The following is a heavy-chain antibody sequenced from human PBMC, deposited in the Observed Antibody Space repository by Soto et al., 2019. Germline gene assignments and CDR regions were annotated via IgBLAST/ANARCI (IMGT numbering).Heavy chain of an antibody. CDR2: IIPIFGTA. CDR3: ARGAAGGRLGLVYYGMDV. V-gene: IGHV1-69*06. Sequence: GASVKVSCKASGGTFSSYAISWVRQAPGQGLEWMGGIIPIFGTANCAQKFQGRVTITADKSTSTAYMELSSLRSEDTAVYYCARGAAGGRLGLVYYGMDVWGQGTTVTVSS. D-gene: IGHD3-16*01. J-gene: IGHJ6*02. CDR1: GGTFSSYA.